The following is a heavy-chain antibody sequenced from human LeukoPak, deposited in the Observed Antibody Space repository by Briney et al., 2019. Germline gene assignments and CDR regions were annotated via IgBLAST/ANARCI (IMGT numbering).Heavy chain of an antibody. CDR2: ISGSGGST. CDR1: GFTFSRYG. V-gene: IGHV3-23*01. J-gene: IGHJ4*02. D-gene: IGHD3-3*01. Sequence: GGSLRLSCAASGFTFSRYGMSWVRQAPGKGLEWVSVISGSGGSTYYADSVKGRFTISRDKSKNTLYLQMNSLRAEDTAVYYCAKDPVFAVVIILDYWGQGTLVTVSS. CDR3: AKDPVFAVVIILDY.